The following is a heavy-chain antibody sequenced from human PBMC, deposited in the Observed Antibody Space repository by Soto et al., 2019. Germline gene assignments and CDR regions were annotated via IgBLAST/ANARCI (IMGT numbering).Heavy chain of an antibody. D-gene: IGHD5-18*01. CDR3: TREPRGYPPNDY. V-gene: IGHV3-72*01. CDR2: SKNIDTGFAT. Sequence: PGGSLRLSCVVSGFTFSDHYMNWMRQAPGKGLEWVGRSKNIDTGFATDYAASVKGRFTISRDESKNSLYLQMNSLQIEDTAVYYCTREPRGYPPNDYWGQGTLVTVSS. CDR1: GFTFSDHY. J-gene: IGHJ4*02.